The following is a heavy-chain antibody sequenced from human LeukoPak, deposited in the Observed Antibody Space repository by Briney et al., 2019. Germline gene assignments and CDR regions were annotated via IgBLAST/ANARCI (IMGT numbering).Heavy chain of an antibody. V-gene: IGHV1-2*02. CDR3: ARALDYYDSSGPEIY. Sequence: GASVKVSCKASGYTFTSYYMHWVRQAPGQGLEWMGWINPNSGGTNYAQKFQGRVTMTRDTSISTAYMELSRLRSDDTAVYYCARALDYYDSSGPEIYWGQGTLVTVSS. CDR1: GYTFTSYY. CDR2: INPNSGGT. J-gene: IGHJ4*02. D-gene: IGHD3-22*01.